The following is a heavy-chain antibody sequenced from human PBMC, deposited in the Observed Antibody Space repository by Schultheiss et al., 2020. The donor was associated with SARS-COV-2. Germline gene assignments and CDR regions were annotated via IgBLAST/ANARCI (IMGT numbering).Heavy chain of an antibody. CDR3: ARTRDGSSGAWFPRYYFDS. CDR1: GFSLSDSTMG. V-gene: IGHV2-26*01. CDR2: IFSNDAT. J-gene: IGHJ4*02. Sequence: SGPTLVQPTETLTLTCTVSGFSLSDSTMGVSWIRQPPGKALEWLAHIFSNDATSYSASLKSRLTISKDTSKSQVVLTMRNMDPVDTATYYCARTRDGSSGAWFPRYYFDSWGQGTLVTVSS. D-gene: IGHD3-9*01.